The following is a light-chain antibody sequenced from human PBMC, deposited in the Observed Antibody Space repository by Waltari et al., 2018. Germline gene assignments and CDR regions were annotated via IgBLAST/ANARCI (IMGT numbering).Light chain of an antibody. CDR2: EVI. Sequence: QSALTQPASVSGTPGPSLTLPCTGTTSDVGIFNLVSWYQHHPGEAPKLMICEVIKRPSGVSNRFSGSKSGNTASLTISGLQAEDEADYYCCSYAGSGTYVFGTGTKVTVL. CDR1: TSDVGIFNL. V-gene: IGLV2-23*02. CDR3: CSYAGSGTYV. J-gene: IGLJ1*01.